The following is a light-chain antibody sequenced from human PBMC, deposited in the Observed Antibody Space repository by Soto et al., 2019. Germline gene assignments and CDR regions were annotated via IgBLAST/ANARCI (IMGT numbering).Light chain of an antibody. J-gene: IGKJ1*01. CDR2: EAS. Sequence: DIQMTQSPSTLSASVGDRVTITCRASQSIRNYLAWYQQKPGKAPKLLIYEASTLESGVPSRFSGSGSGTEFTLTISSLQPDDFATYFCQHDNPYPWTFGPGTKVEIK. CDR3: QHDNPYPWT. V-gene: IGKV1-5*03. CDR1: QSIRNY.